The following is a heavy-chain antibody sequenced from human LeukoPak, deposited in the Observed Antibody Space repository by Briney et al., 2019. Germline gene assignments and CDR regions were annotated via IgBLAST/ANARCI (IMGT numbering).Heavy chain of an antibody. V-gene: IGHV4-30-4*08. CDR1: GASVSSGSYY. CDR3: ARVGIQLGTD. J-gene: IGHJ4*02. D-gene: IGHD5-18*01. CDR2: IYYSGST. Sequence: SETLSLTCNVSGASVSSGSYYWSWIRQPPGKGLEWIGYIYYSGSTYYNPSLKSRVTISVDTSKNQFSLKLSSVTAADTAVYYCARVGIQLGTDWGQGTLVTVSS.